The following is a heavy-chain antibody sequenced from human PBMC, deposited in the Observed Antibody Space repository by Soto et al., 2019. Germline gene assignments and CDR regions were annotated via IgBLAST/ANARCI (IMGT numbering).Heavy chain of an antibody. D-gene: IGHD4-17*01. Sequence: QVQLVQSGAEVKKPGASVKVSCKASGYTCTSDGISWVRQAPGQGREWMGWISAYNGNTKYAQQLRGRLTMTTETSTSTAYMERRSLSSYDTAVYYCARVVAPLAYGDYRDDYWGQGTLVTVSS. CDR1: GYTCTSDG. CDR3: ARVVAPLAYGDYRDDY. V-gene: IGHV1-18*01. CDR2: ISAYNGNT. J-gene: IGHJ4*02.